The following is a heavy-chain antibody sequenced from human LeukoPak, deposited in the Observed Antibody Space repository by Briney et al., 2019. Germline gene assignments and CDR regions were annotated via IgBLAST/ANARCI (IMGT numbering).Heavy chain of an antibody. Sequence: GASVKVSCKVSGYTLTELSMHWVRQAPGKGLEWMGGFDPEDGETIYAQKFQGRVTMTEDTSTDTAYMELSSLRSEDTAVYYCATGPPSQYCSSTSCYYNYFDYWGQGTLATVSS. D-gene: IGHD2-2*01. CDR3: ATGPPSQYCSSTSCYYNYFDY. CDR1: GYTLTELS. CDR2: FDPEDGET. V-gene: IGHV1-24*01. J-gene: IGHJ4*02.